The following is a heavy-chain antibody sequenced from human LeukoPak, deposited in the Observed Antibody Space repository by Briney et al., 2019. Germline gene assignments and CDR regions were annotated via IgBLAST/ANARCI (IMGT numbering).Heavy chain of an antibody. Sequence: GGSLRLSCAASGFTFSTYGMQWVRQAPGKGLEWVAFIRYDGSNKKYADTVKGRFTISRDNSKNTLYLQMNSLRAEDTAVYYCAKEDVRGWYTFDIWGQGTMVTVSS. D-gene: IGHD6-19*01. J-gene: IGHJ3*02. V-gene: IGHV3-30*02. CDR1: GFTFSTYG. CDR3: AKEDVRGWYTFDI. CDR2: IRYDGSNK.